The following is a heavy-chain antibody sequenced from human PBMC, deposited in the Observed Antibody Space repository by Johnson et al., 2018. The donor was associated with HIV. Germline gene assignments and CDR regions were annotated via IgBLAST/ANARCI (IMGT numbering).Heavy chain of an antibody. V-gene: IGHV3-66*01. J-gene: IGHJ3*02. CDR3: ARGFEVAAGWGAFDI. CDR1: GFTVSSNY. D-gene: IGHD6-13*01. CDR2: IYSGGSTI. Sequence: VQLVESGGGLVQPGGSLRLSCAASGFTVSSNYMSWVRQAPGKGLEWVSVIYSGGSTIYYADSVKGRFTISRDNAKNSLYLQMNSLRAGDTAVYYCARGFEVAAGWGAFDIWGQGTMVTVSS.